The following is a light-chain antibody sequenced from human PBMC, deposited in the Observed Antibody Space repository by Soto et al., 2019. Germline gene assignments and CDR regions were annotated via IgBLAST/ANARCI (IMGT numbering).Light chain of an antibody. J-gene: IGLJ1*01. Sequence: QSALTQPASVSGPPGQSITISCTGTSSNVGSYKHVSWYQQHPGKAPKLMIFEVNKRPSGVSNRFSGSKSGNTASLTISGLKVEDEADYYCCSSGGSPTYVFGTGTKVTVL. V-gene: IGLV2-23*02. CDR2: EVN. CDR3: CSSGGSPTYV. CDR1: SSNVGSYKH.